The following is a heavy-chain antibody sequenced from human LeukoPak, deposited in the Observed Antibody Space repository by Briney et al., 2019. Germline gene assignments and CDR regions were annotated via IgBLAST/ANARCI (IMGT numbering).Heavy chain of an antibody. D-gene: IGHD3-22*01. CDR3: ARDGYDTNRYYYALY. CDR1: GFTXSNYG. CDR2: VSYDASNK. V-gene: IGHV3-33*05. J-gene: IGHJ4*02. Sequence: SLRLSCXACGFTXSNYGLQWVRQAPGKGGEWGAIVSYDASNKYYAPSLTLPFSLSRHNSKTTLSLQINTLRVQDTAVYYCARDGYDTNRYYYALYWGQATLVTVSS.